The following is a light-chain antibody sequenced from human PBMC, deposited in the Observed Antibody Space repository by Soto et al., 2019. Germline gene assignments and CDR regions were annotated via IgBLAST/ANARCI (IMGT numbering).Light chain of an antibody. Sequence: SYELTQPLSVSVALGQTASITCGGNNIGSKNVHWYQQKPGQAPVLVIYRDSNRPSGIPERFSGSNSGNTATLTISRAQAGDEADYYCQVWDSSYYVFGTGTKLTVL. J-gene: IGLJ1*01. V-gene: IGLV3-9*01. CDR2: RDS. CDR1: NIGSKN. CDR3: QVWDSSYYV.